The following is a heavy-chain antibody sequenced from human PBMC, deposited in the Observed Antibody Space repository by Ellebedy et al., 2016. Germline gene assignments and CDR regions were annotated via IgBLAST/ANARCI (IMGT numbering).Heavy chain of an antibody. CDR1: GGSISSYY. D-gene: IGHD2-2*01. V-gene: IGHV4-59*01. CDR3: ARDRRVCSSTSCYDPAFDI. Sequence: SETLSLTCTVSGGSISSYYWSWIRQPPGKGLEWIGYIYYSGSTNYNPSLKSRVTISVDTSKNQFSLKLSSVTAADTAVYYCARDRRVCSSTSCYDPAFDIWGQGTMVTVSS. CDR2: IYYSGST. J-gene: IGHJ3*02.